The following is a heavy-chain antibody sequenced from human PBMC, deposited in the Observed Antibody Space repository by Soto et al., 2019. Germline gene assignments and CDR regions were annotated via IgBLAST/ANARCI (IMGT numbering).Heavy chain of an antibody. J-gene: IGHJ6*02. CDR1: GGSFSDYY. V-gene: IGHV4-34*01. D-gene: IGHD3-3*01. Sequence: SETLSLTCAVSGGSFSDYYGTWIRQSPGKGLEWIGEINHSGITYYNPSLKSRVTISVDTSKNEFSLKLRSMTAADTAMYYCARGRLEWLLLGYGVDVWGQGTMVTVSS. CDR3: ARGRLEWLLLGYGVDV. CDR2: INHSGIT.